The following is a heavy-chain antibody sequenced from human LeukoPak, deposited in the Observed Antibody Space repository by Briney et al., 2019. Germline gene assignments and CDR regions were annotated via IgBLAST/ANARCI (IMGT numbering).Heavy chain of an antibody. V-gene: IGHV1-69*05. CDR2: IIPIFGTA. Sequence: SVKVSCKASGGTFSSYAISWVRQAPGQGLEWMGGIIPIFGTANYAQKLQGRVTMTTDTSTSTAYMELRSLRSDDTAVYYCAREDGWFGELIRFDPWGQGTLVTVSS. D-gene: IGHD3-10*01. CDR3: AREDGWFGELIRFDP. J-gene: IGHJ5*02. CDR1: GGTFSSYA.